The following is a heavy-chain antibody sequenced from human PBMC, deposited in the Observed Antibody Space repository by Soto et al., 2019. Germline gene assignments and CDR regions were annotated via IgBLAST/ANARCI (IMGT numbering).Heavy chain of an antibody. V-gene: IGHV1-69*08. CDR3: AGDPDSHYNDSHASSYP. D-gene: IGHD4-4*01. CDR2: IIPIIGII. J-gene: IGHJ5*02. CDR1: GGTFSTYT. Sequence: QVQLVQSGAEVKKPGSSVKVSCKASGGTFSTYTITWVRQAPGQGLEWMGRIIPIIGIINYAQKFQGRVTISADKFTGTAYMELTGLTSDDTAVYYCAGDPDSHYNDSHASSYPWGQGTLVTVSS.